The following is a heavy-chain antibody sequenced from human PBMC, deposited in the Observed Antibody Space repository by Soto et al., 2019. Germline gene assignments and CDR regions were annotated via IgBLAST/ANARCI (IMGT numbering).Heavy chain of an antibody. J-gene: IGHJ4*02. V-gene: IGHV3-30-3*01. CDR3: ARDLRGYSSSWSGLDY. D-gene: IGHD6-13*01. CDR2: ISYDGSNK. Sequence: QVQLVESGGGVVQPGRSLRLSCAASGFTFSSYAMHWVRQAPGKGLAWVAVISYDGSNKYYADSVKGRFTISRDNSKNTLYLEMNSLRAEDTAVYYCARDLRGYSSSWSGLDYWGQGTLVTVSS. CDR1: GFTFSSYA.